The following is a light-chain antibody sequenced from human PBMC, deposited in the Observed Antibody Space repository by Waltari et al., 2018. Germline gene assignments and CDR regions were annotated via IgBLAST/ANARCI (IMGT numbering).Light chain of an antibody. V-gene: IGKV3-20*01. J-gene: IGKJ4*01. CDR3: QRYGSSPLT. CDR2: GAS. Sequence: DIVLTQSPGTLSLSPGARATLSCRASQSVSSSYLAWYQQKPGQAPRLLIYGASSRATGIPDRFSGSGSGTDCSLTISRLETEDFAVYYCQRYGSSPLTFGGGTKVEIK. CDR1: QSVSSSY.